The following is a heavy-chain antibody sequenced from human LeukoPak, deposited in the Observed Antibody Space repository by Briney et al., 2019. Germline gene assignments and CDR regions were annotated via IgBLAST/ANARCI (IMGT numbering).Heavy chain of an antibody. V-gene: IGHV1-3*01. D-gene: IGHD3-3*01. Sequence: GGSLRLSCAASGFTFSSYAIQWVRQAPGQRLEWMGWINAGNGNTKYSQKFQGRVTITSDTSASTAYMELTSLRSEDTAVYYCAREHDSWSGFSFDFWGQGTLVTVSS. CDR1: GFTFSSYA. J-gene: IGHJ4*02. CDR2: INAGNGNT. CDR3: AREHDSWSGFSFDF.